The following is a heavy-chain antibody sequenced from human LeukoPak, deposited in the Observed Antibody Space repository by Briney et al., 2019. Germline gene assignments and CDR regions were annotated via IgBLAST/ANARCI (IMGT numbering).Heavy chain of an antibody. CDR1: GFTFDDYA. V-gene: IGHV3-43*02. CDR3: AGYGDYDRRVDY. D-gene: IGHD4-17*01. J-gene: IGHJ4*02. Sequence: PGGSLRLSCAASGFTFDDYAMHWVRQAPGKGLEWVSLISGDGGSTYYADSVKGRFTISRDNSKNSLYLQMNSLRTEDTALYYCAGYGDYDRRVDYWGQGTLVTVSS. CDR2: ISGDGGST.